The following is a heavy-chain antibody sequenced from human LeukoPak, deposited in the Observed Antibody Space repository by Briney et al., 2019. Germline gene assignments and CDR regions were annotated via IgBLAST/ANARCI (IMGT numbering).Heavy chain of an antibody. CDR2: IYYSGST. CDR1: GGSISSSSYY. D-gene: IGHD6-19*01. V-gene: IGHV4-39*01. Sequence: ASETLSLTXTVSGGSISSSSYYWGWIRQPPGKGLEWIGSIYYSGSTYYNPSLKSRVTISVDTSKNQFSLKLSSVTAADTAVYYCASSGIAVAATGYFDLWGRGTLVTVSS. CDR3: ASSGIAVAATGYFDL. J-gene: IGHJ2*01.